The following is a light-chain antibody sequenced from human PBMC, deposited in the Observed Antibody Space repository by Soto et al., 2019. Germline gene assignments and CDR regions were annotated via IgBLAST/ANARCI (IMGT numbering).Light chain of an antibody. CDR2: DAS. V-gene: IGKV1-33*01. CDR1: QDINNY. J-gene: IGKJ2*01. Sequence: DVLMTQSPSSLSASVGDRVTITCQASQDINNYLNWYQQKPGKAPKLLIYDASNLETGVPSRFRGSGSGTEFTFTISSLQPEDIATYFCQQCDNLPYTFGQGTKLEMK. CDR3: QQCDNLPYT.